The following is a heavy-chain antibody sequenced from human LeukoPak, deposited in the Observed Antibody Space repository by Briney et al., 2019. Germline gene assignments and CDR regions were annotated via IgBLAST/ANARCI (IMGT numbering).Heavy chain of an antibody. J-gene: IGHJ4*02. CDR2: IYTSGGT. CDR3: ARVSLEWLFPCFDY. V-gene: IGHV4-4*07. D-gene: IGHD3-3*01. Sequence: SETLSLTCTVSGGSISSYYWSWIRQPAGKGLGWIGRIYTSGGTNYNPSLKSRVTMSVDTSKNQFSLKLSSVTAADTAVYYCARVSLEWLFPCFDYWGQGTLVTVSS. CDR1: GGSISSYY.